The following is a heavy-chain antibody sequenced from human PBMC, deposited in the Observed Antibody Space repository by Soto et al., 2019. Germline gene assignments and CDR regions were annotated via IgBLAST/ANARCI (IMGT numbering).Heavy chain of an antibody. Sequence: SETLSLTCTVSGGSISSYYWSWIRQPPGKGLECIGYIYYSGSTNYNPSLKSRVTISVDTSKNQFSLKLSSVTAADTAVYYCARTYGDYVPGVVNIPYYYMDVWGKGTTVTVSS. CDR3: ARTYGDYVPGVVNIPYYYMDV. CDR2: IYYSGST. D-gene: IGHD4-17*01. CDR1: GGSISSYY. J-gene: IGHJ6*03. V-gene: IGHV4-59*08.